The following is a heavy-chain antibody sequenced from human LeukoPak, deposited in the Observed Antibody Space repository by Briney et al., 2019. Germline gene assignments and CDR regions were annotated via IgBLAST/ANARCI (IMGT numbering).Heavy chain of an antibody. Sequence: SETLSLTCTVSGGSISSYYWSWIRQPPGKGLEWIGYIYYSGSTNYNPSLKSRVTISVDTSKNQFSLKLSSVTAADTAVYYCAGYGSGSYYSPLSPRWGQGTLVTVSS. V-gene: IGHV4-59*01. CDR3: AGYGSGSYYSPLSPR. J-gene: IGHJ4*02. CDR1: GGSISSYY. D-gene: IGHD3-10*01. CDR2: IYYSGST.